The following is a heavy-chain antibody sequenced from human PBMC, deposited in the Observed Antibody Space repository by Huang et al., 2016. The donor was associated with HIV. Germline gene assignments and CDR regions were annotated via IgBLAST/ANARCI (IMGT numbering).Heavy chain of an antibody. CDR2: IYYSGST. J-gene: IGHJ3*02. V-gene: IGHV4-39*01. D-gene: IGHD3-22*01. CDR1: GGSITSSRYY. Sequence: QLQLQGSGPGLVKPSETLSLTCTVSGGSITSSRYYWGWIRQPPGKGYDLGGGRPPPGKGMEWVGRIYYSGSTDYNPSLKGGVTGSVDTSKNQFSLKLSSVTAADTAVYYCARHFSYYDSSGYTPWDAFDIWGQGTMVTVSS. CDR3: ARHFSYYDSSGYTPWDAFDI.